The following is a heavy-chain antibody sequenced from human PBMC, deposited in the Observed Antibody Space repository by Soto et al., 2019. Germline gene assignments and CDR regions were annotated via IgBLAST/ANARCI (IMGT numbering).Heavy chain of an antibody. J-gene: IGHJ4*02. D-gene: IGHD3-16*01. CDR3: ASLGKGYAYGPYYFDY. Sequence: SVKVSCKASGGTFSSYAISWVRQAPGQGLEWMGGIIPIFGTANYAQKFQGRVTITADESTSTAYMELSSLRSEDTAVYYCASLGKGYAYGPYYFDYWGQGTLVTVSS. V-gene: IGHV1-69*13. CDR1: GGTFSSYA. CDR2: IIPIFGTA.